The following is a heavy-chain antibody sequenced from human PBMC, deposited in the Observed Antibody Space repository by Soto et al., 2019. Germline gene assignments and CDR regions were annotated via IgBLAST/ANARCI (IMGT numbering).Heavy chain of an antibody. CDR3: ATLPLYGAGFDC. D-gene: IGHD3-10*01. V-gene: IGHV3-9*01. CDR2: ISWNGAAT. Sequence: EAQLVESGGGLVQPGRSLRLSCVASGFTFDDYAIHWVRQAPGKGLEWVSGISWNGAATGYADSVKGRFTISRDNAKKSLYLQMSSLRTEDTAIYYCATLPLYGAGFDCWGQGTLVTVSS. J-gene: IGHJ4*02. CDR1: GFTFDDYA.